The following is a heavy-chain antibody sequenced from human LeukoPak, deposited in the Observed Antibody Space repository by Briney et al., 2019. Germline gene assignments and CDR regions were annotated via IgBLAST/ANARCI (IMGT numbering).Heavy chain of an antibody. J-gene: IGHJ4*02. Sequence: PGGSLRLSCAGSGFTFSSYSMNWVRQAPGKGLEWVSSISTSSLYIYYADSVKGRFTISRDNAKKSMYLQMDSLRPEDTAVYYCAKDGPVYSSGWYFDYWGPGALVTVSS. CDR2: ISTSSLYI. CDR3: AKDGPVYSSGWYFDY. D-gene: IGHD6-19*01. V-gene: IGHV3-21*01. CDR1: GFTFSSYS.